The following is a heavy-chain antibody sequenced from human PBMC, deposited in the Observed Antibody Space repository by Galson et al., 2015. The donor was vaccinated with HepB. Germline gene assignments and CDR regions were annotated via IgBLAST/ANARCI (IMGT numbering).Heavy chain of an antibody. CDR2: ISYDGSNK. D-gene: IGHD2-2*01. V-gene: IGHV3-30-3*01. CDR3: ARDPGIVVVPAAILFVTGYMDV. Sequence: SLRLSCAASGFTFSSYAMHWVRQAPGKGLEWVAVISYDGSNKYYADSVKGRFTISRDNSKNTLYLQMNSLRAEDTAVYYCARDPGIVVVPAAILFVTGYMDVWGKGTTVTVSS. J-gene: IGHJ6*03. CDR1: GFTFSSYA.